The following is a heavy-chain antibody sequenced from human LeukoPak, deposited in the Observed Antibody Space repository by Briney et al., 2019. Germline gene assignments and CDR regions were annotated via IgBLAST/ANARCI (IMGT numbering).Heavy chain of an antibody. V-gene: IGHV4-34*01. CDR3: ARGRHIVVVVAATRLSWFDP. CDR2: INHSGST. CDR1: GGSFSGYY. Sequence: PSETLSLTCAVYGGSFSGYYWSWIRQPPGKGLEWIEEINHSGSTNYNQSLKSRVTISVDTSKNQFSLKLSSVTAADTAVYYCARGRHIVVVVAATRLSWFDPWGQGTLVTVSS. D-gene: IGHD2-15*01. J-gene: IGHJ5*02.